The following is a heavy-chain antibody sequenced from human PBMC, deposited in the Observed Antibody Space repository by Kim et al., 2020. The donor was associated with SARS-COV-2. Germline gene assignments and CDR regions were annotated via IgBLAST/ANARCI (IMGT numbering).Heavy chain of an antibody. CDR3: AREDYFDSGSMDV. CDR1: GYSFINHD. D-gene: IGHD3-22*01. CDR2: MNPKSGLT. Sequence: ASVKVSCKASGYSFINHDINWVRQATGQGLEWMGWMNPKSGLTVFAQKFQGRVTLTSNTSISTAYMELSSLRSEDTAIYYCAREDYFDSGSMDVWGQGTTVTVSS. J-gene: IGHJ6*02. V-gene: IGHV1-8*01.